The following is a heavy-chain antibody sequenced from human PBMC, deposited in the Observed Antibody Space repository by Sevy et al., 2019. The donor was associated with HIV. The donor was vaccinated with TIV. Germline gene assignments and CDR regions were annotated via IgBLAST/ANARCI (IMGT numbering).Heavy chain of an antibody. CDR3: TRWKGLQSIFDY. V-gene: IGHV3-49*04. CDR2: LKSKADGGTV. CDR1: GFTFGDYA. J-gene: IGHJ4*02. D-gene: IGHD1-1*01. Sequence: GSLRLSCTTSGFTFGDYAMNWVHQAPGKGLEWVAFLKSKADGGTVDHAASVKGRFTISRDDSKSIAYLQMNDLTTEDTGVYYCTRWKGLQSIFDYWGQGALVTVSS.